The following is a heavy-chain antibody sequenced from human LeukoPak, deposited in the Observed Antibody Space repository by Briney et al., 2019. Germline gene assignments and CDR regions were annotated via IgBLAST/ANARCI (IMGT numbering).Heavy chain of an antibody. J-gene: IGHJ3*02. CDR2: IYYSGST. CDR3: ARQSPGESIAVARI. Sequence: PSETLSLTCTVSGGSISSYYWSWIRQPPGKGLEWIGYIYYSGSTNYNPSLKSRVTISVDTSKNQFSLKPSSVTAADTAVYYCARQSPGESIAVARIWGQGTMVTVSS. D-gene: IGHD6-19*01. V-gene: IGHV4-59*08. CDR1: GGSISSYY.